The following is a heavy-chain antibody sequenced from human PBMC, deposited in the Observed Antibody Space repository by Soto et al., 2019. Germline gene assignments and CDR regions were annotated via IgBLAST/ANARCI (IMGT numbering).Heavy chain of an antibody. CDR1: GGSISSYD. J-gene: IGHJ4*02. Sequence: QVQLQESGPGLVKPSETLSLTCTVSGGSISSYDWSWIRQPPGKGLEWIGYIYYSGSTNYNPSLKSRVNISVDTSKNQFSLKMSSVTAADTAVYYCARADIVAGYYFDYWGQGTLVTVSS. CDR3: ARADIVAGYYFDY. D-gene: IGHD5-12*01. CDR2: IYYSGST. V-gene: IGHV4-59*08.